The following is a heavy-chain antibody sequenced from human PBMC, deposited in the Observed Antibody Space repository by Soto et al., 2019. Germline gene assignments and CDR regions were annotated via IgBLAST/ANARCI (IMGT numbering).Heavy chain of an antibody. V-gene: IGHV1-69*01. J-gene: IGHJ5*02. D-gene: IGHD3-3*01. CDR3: ARDYDFWSGSTNNWFDP. Sequence: QVQLVQSGAEVKKPGSSVKVSCKASGGTFSSYAISWVRQAPGQGLEWMGGIIPIFGTANYAQKFQGRVTITADESTPAAYMELSSLRSEDTAVYYCARDYDFWSGSTNNWFDPWGQGTLVTVSS. CDR2: IIPIFGTA. CDR1: GGTFSSYA.